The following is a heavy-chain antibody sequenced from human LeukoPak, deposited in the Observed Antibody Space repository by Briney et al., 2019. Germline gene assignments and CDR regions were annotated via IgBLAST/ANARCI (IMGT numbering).Heavy chain of an antibody. D-gene: IGHD1-26*01. CDR2: IIPIFGTA. V-gene: IGHV1-69*05. Sequence: VKVSCKASGGTFSSYAISWVRQAPAQGLEWMGGIIPIFGTANCAQKFQGRVTITTDESTSTAYMELSSLRSEDTAVYYCAVNNGSYSLLWEYLYYFDYWGQGTLVTVSS. CDR1: GGTFSSYA. CDR3: AVNNGSYSLLWEYLYYFDY. J-gene: IGHJ4*02.